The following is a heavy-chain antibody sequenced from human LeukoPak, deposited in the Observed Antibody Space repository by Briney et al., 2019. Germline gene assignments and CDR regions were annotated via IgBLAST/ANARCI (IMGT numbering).Heavy chain of an antibody. CDR3: ARANNSSWHN. CDR2: INQEGSAG. CDR1: GVTPCSTL. Sequence: GGSLRLSCATSGVTPCSTLMSWVRDVPGRGLDWGANINQEGSAGYYAASVKGRYTVSRDNATKSLCLQMNSLRVEDTAVYYSARANNSSWHNWGQGTLVTVSS. V-gene: IGHV3-7*01. J-gene: IGHJ4*02. D-gene: IGHD6-13*01.